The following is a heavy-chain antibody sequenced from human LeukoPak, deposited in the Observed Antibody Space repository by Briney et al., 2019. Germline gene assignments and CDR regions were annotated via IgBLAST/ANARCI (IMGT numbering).Heavy chain of an antibody. D-gene: IGHD3-10*01. Sequence: GGSLRLSCAASGFTFSSYAMHWVRQAPGKGLEWVAVISYDGSNKYYADSVKGRFTISRDNSKNTLYLQMNSLRAEDTAVYYCARVGGDRNYWGQGTLVTVSS. CDR2: ISYDGSNK. V-gene: IGHV3-30*04. CDR1: GFTFSSYA. J-gene: IGHJ4*02. CDR3: ARVGGDRNY.